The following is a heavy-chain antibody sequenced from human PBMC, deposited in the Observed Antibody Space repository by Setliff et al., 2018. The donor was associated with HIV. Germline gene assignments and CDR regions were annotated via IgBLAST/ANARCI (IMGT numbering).Heavy chain of an antibody. CDR2: IFYSGST. Sequence: PSETLSLTCSVSGGSISSYYWSWIRQPPGRGLEWIGYIFYSGSTIYDPSLKSRVTISVDTSKNQFSLKLSSVTAADTAVYYCATLAAAGESYDYWGQGSLVTVSS. CDR1: GGSISSYY. J-gene: IGHJ4*02. CDR3: ATLAAAGESYDY. V-gene: IGHV4-59*08. D-gene: IGHD6-13*01.